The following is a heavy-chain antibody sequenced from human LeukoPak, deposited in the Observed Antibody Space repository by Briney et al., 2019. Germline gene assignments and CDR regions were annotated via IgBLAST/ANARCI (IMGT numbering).Heavy chain of an antibody. CDR1: GGSISSGGYS. J-gene: IGHJ5*02. Sequence: SQTLSLTCAVSGGSISSGGYSWSWIRQPPGKGLEWIGYIYHSGSTYYNPSLKSRVTISVDRSKNQFSLKLSSVTAADTAVYYCARGPRGCSSTSCTTNWFDPWGQGTWSPSPQ. D-gene: IGHD2-2*01. CDR2: IYHSGST. CDR3: ARGPRGCSSTSCTTNWFDP. V-gene: IGHV4-30-2*01.